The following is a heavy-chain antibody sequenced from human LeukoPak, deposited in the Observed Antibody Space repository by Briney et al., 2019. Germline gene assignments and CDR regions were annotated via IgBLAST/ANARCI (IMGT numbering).Heavy chain of an antibody. CDR3: VRGPETYLYSSGRASDFDY. J-gene: IGHJ4*02. Sequence: GGPLRLSCAASGFTFDNFGMHWVRQAPGRGLEWVALMSFDGTSKYYADSVKGRFTISRDDSKDTLLLEMNSLRDEDTAVYHCVRGPETYLYSSGRASDFDYWGQGTPVTVSS. CDR1: GFTFDNFG. V-gene: IGHV3-33*01. CDR2: MSFDGTSK. D-gene: IGHD3-10*01.